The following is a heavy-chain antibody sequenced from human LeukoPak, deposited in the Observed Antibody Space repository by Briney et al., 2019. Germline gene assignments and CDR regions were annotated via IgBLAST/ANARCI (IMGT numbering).Heavy chain of an antibody. D-gene: IGHD3-3*01. CDR1: GFTVSSNY. V-gene: IGHV3-66*01. CDR3: AKASEFWSGYFDY. CDR2: IYSGGST. J-gene: IGHJ4*02. Sequence: GGSLRLSCAASGFTVSSNYMSWVRQAPGKGLEWVSVIYSGGSTYYADSVKGRFTISRDNSKNTQYLQMNSLRAEDTAVYYCAKASEFWSGYFDYWGQGTLVTVSS.